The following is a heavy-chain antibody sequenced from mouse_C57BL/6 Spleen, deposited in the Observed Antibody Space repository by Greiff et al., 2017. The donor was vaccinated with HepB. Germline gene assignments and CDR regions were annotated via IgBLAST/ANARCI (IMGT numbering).Heavy chain of an antibody. V-gene: IGHV1-82*01. CDR2: IYPGDGDT. D-gene: IGHD2-4*01. J-gene: IGHJ4*01. CDR1: GYAFSSSW. Sequence: LQESGPELVKPGASVKISCKASGYAFSSSWMNWVKQRPGKGLEWIGRIYPGDGDTNYNGKFKGKATLTADKSSSTAYMQLSSLTSEDSAVYFCLYYDYDRDAMDYWGQGTSVTVSS. CDR3: LYYDYDRDAMDY.